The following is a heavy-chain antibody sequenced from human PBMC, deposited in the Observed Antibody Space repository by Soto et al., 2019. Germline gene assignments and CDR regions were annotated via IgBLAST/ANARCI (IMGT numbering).Heavy chain of an antibody. Sequence: GASVKVSCKASGYTFTSYAMHWVRQAPGQRLEWMGWINAGNGNTKYSQKFQGRVTITRDTSASTAYMELSSLRSEDTAVYYCASPLKSRRKDPAAEDAFDIWGEAIMVSVSS. CDR1: GYTFTSYA. D-gene: IGHD6-13*01. CDR2: INAGNGNT. J-gene: IGHJ3*02. V-gene: IGHV1-3*01. CDR3: ASPLKSRRKDPAAEDAFDI.